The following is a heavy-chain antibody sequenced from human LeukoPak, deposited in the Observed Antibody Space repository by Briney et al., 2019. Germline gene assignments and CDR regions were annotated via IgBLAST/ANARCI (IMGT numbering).Heavy chain of an antibody. Sequence: PGGSLRLSCAASEFIISSLYMSWVRQAPGKGLEWVSVIYTGDRTSYADSVKGRFSISRDNSKNTLYLQMNSLRAEDTAVYYCAKWAGGSSPLVGDYWGQGTLVTVSS. CDR1: EFIISSLY. V-gene: IGHV3-53*01. J-gene: IGHJ4*02. CDR3: AKWAGGSSPLVGDY. D-gene: IGHD2-8*02. CDR2: IYTGDRT.